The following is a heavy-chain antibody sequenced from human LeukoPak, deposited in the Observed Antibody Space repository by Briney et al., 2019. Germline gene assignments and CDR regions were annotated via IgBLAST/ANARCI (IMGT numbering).Heavy chain of an antibody. V-gene: IGHV4-30-4*08. CDR2: IYYSGST. J-gene: IGHJ5*02. D-gene: IGHD4-17*01. Sequence: SETLSLTCTVSGGSISSGGYYWSWIRQHPGKGLEWIGYIYYSGSTYYNPSLKSRVTISVDTSKNQFSLKLSSVTAADTAVYYCARDDYGDLGGWFDPWGQGTLVTVSS. CDR1: GGSISSGGYY. CDR3: ARDDYGDLGGWFDP.